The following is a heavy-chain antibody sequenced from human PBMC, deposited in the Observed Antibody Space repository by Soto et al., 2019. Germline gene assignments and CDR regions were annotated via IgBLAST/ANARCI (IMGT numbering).Heavy chain of an antibody. V-gene: IGHV4-59*08. CDR1: GGSISSYY. Sequence: PSETLSLTCTVSGGSISSYYWSWIRQPPGKGLEWIGYIYYSGSANYNPSLKGRVTISVDTSKNQFSLKLSSATAADTAVYYCARNYGGNVDYWGQGTLVTVSS. J-gene: IGHJ4*02. CDR2: IYYSGSA. D-gene: IGHD4-17*01. CDR3: ARNYGGNVDY.